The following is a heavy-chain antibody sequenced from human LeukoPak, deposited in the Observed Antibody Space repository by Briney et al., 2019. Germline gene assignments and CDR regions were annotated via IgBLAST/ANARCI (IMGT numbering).Heavy chain of an antibody. Sequence: SETLSLTCAVYGGSFSGCYWSWIRQPPGKGLEWIGEINHSGSTNYNPSLKSRVTISVDTSKNQFSLKLSSVTAADTAVYYCASVRSYGSGSYPYWGQGTLVTVSS. V-gene: IGHV4-34*01. CDR3: ASVRSYGSGSYPY. J-gene: IGHJ4*02. D-gene: IGHD3-10*01. CDR2: INHSGST. CDR1: GGSFSGCY.